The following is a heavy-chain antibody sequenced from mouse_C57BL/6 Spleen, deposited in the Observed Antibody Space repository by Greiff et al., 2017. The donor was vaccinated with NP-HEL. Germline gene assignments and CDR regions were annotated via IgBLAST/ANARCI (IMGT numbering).Heavy chain of an antibody. CDR1: GYTFTDYN. J-gene: IGHJ2*01. D-gene: IGHD4-1*01. Sequence: EVKLVESGPELVKPGASVKMSCKASGYTFTDYNMHWVKQSHGTSLEWIGYINPNNGGTSYNQQFKGKATWTVNKSSSTAYMELRSLTSEDSAVYYCARNWDGDYWGQGTTLTVSS. CDR3: ARNWDGDY. CDR2: INPNNGGT. V-gene: IGHV1-22*01.